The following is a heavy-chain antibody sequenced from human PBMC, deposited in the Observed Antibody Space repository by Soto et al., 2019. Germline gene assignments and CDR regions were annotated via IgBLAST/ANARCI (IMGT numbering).Heavy chain of an antibody. V-gene: IGHV3-73*01. CDR1: GFTFSGSA. J-gene: IGHJ3*02. D-gene: IGHD6-19*01. CDR3: TKWLDYAFDI. CDR2: IRSKANSYAT. Sequence: GGSLRLSCASSGFTFSGSAMHLVRQASGKGLEWVGRIRSKANSYATAYAASVKGRFTISRDDSKNTAYLQMNSLKTEDTAVYYCTKWLDYAFDIWGQGTMVTVSS.